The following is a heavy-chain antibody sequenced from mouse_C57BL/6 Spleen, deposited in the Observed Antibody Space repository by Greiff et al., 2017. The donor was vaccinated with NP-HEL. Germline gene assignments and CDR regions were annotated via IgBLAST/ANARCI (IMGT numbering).Heavy chain of an antibody. CDR1: GYAFTNYL. J-gene: IGHJ2*01. V-gene: IGHV1-54*01. CDR2: INPGSGGT. Sequence: VKLQESGAELVRPGTSVKVSCKASGYAFTNYLIEWVKQRPGQGLEWIGVINPGSGGTNYNEKFKGKATLTADKSSSTAYMQLSSLTSEDSAVYCCAREELLGELLFDYWGQGTTLTVSS. D-gene: IGHD1-1*01. CDR3: AREELLGELLFDY.